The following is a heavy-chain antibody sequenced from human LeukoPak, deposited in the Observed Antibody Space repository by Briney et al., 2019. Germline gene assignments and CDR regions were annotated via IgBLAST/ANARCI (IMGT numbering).Heavy chain of an antibody. V-gene: IGHV3-33*06. CDR1: GFQFSRNG. CDR3: AKDAQRGFDYSNSLQN. CDR2: IWSDGSDK. J-gene: IGHJ1*01. D-gene: IGHD4-11*01. Sequence: GGSLRLSCAASGFQFSRNGMHWVRQTPGAGLEWVADIWSDGSDKYYAKSVKGRFTISRDNSKNSLFLQMNSLRAEDTAVYYCAKDAQRGFDYSNSLQNWGQGILVTVSS.